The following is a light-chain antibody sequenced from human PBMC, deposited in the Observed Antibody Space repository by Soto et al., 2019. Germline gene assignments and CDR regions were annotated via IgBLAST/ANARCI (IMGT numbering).Light chain of an antibody. J-gene: IGKJ5*01. Sequence: ERVMTQSPATLSVSPGERAALSCRASQSVSSNLAWYQQKPGQAPRLLIYGASTRATGIPDRFSGSGSGADFTLTISSLEPEDSAVYYCQQRYNWPPITFGQGTRLEIK. CDR3: QQRYNWPPIT. V-gene: IGKV3D-15*01. CDR2: GAS. CDR1: QSVSSN.